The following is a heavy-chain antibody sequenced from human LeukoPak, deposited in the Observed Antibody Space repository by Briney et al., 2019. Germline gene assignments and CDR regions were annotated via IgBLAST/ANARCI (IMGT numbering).Heavy chain of an antibody. Sequence: GGSLRLSCAASGFTVSSNYMSWVRQAPGKGLEWVSAISGSGGSTYYADSVKGRFTISRDNSKNTLYLQMNSLRAEDTAVYYCAKEGSWSDYYYMDVWGKGTTVTISS. CDR1: GFTVSSNY. V-gene: IGHV3-23*01. D-gene: IGHD2-8*02. CDR2: ISGSGGST. J-gene: IGHJ6*03. CDR3: AKEGSWSDYYYMDV.